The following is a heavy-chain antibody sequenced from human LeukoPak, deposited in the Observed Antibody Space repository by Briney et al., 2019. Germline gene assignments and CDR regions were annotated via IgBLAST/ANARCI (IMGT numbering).Heavy chain of an antibody. CDR1: GFTVSSNY. Sequence: GGSLRLSCAASGFTVSSNYMSWVRQAPGKGLEWVSVIYSGGSTYYADSVKGRFTISRVNSKNTLYLQMDSLRAEDTAVYYCARDGDYSNYGTDYWGQGTLVTVSS. J-gene: IGHJ4*02. V-gene: IGHV3-66*01. CDR3: ARDGDYSNYGTDY. D-gene: IGHD4-11*01. CDR2: IYSGGST.